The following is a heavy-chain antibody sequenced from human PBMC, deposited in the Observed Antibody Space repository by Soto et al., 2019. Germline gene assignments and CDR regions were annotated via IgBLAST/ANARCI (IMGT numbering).Heavy chain of an antibody. V-gene: IGHV3-23*01. CDR1: GFSFSSYV. CDR2: ISGSGGNT. J-gene: IGHJ6*02. D-gene: IGHD3-10*01. CDR3: AKGVLRWFVELTPTYYYYYGMDV. Sequence: EVQLLESGGGLVQPGGSLRLSCAASGFSFSSYVMTWVRQAPVKGLEWVSGISGSGGNTYYADSVKGRFTISRDSSKNTLYLQMNSLRVEDTAVYYCAKGVLRWFVELTPTYYYYYGMDVWGQGTTVTVSS.